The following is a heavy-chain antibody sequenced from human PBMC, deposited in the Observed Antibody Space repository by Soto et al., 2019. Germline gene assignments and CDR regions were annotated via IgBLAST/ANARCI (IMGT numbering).Heavy chain of an antibody. CDR3: ARKQPSAIQGWVFGMDV. D-gene: IGHD2-2*01. J-gene: IGHJ6*02. CDR2: TVIGGGT. Sequence: EVQLVETGGGLIQPGGSLRLSCAASGFTVTDNYIIWVRQPPGKGLEWVSTTVIGGGTNYADTVKGRFTVSRDNSKNTLYLQMNNLRVEDTALYYCARKQPSAIQGWVFGMDVWGQGTTVFVSS. CDR1: GFTVTDNY. V-gene: IGHV3-53*02.